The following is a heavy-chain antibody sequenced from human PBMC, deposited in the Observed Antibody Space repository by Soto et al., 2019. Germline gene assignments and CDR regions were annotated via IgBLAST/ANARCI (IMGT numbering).Heavy chain of an antibody. CDR1: SSYY. Sequence: SSYYWGWVRQAPGKGLEWVSSISSVYNYIYYADSVKGRFTISRDNAKNSLFLQMDSLRAEDTAVYYCARSRYCSSTSCFTFTTHYYYFGMDVWGQGTTVTVSS. J-gene: IGHJ6*02. CDR3: ARSRYCSSTSCFTFTTHYYYFGMDV. CDR2: ISSVYNYI. V-gene: IGHV3-21*06. D-gene: IGHD2-2*02.